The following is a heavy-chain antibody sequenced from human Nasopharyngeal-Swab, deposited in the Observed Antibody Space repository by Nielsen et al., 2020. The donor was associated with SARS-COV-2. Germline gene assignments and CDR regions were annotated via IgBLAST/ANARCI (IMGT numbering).Heavy chain of an antibody. Sequence: GESLKISCAASGFTFSSYWISWVRQAPGKGLEWVANIKQDGGEKNYVDSVKGRFTISRDNAKNSLYLQMNTLRAEDTAVYYCVRDVIATVTTPPDYWGQGTLVTVSS. CDR3: VRDVIATVTTPPDY. V-gene: IGHV3-7*01. D-gene: IGHD4-17*01. CDR1: GFTFSSYW. J-gene: IGHJ4*02. CDR2: IKQDGGEK.